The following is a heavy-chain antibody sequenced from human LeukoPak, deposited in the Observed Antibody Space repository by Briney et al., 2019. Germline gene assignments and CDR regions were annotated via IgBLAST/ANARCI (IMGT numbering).Heavy chain of an antibody. D-gene: IGHD6-19*01. CDR1: GLTFSSYG. CDR3: AKGPRSSGWAYFDY. CDR2: ISTTGGTT. V-gene: IGHV3-23*01. Sequence: GGSLRLSCAASGLTFSSYGMSWVRQAPGRGLEWVSAISTTGGTTYYADSVRGRFTISRDNSRNTLYLQMNSLRAEDTAVYYCAKGPRSSGWAYFDYWGQGTLVTVSS. J-gene: IGHJ4*02.